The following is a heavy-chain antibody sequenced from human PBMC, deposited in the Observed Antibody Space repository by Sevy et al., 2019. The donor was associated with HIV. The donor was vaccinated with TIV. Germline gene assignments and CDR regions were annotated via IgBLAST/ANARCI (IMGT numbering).Heavy chain of an antibody. CDR1: GFTFSSYA. J-gene: IGHJ6*02. CDR2: ISYDGSNK. V-gene: IGHV3-30-3*01. D-gene: IGHD1-26*01. Sequence: GGSLRLSCAASGFTFSSYAMHWVRQAPGKGLEWVAVISYDGSNKYYADSVKGRFTISRDNSKNTLYLQMNSLRAEDTAVYYCAGARVDSGSYHYYYYGMDVWGQGTTVTVSS. CDR3: AGARVDSGSYHYYYYGMDV.